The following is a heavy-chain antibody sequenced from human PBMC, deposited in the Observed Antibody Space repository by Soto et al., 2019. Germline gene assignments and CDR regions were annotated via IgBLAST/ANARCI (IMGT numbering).Heavy chain of an antibody. CDR1: GYTFTSYA. J-gene: IGHJ6*02. D-gene: IGHD6-13*01. Sequence: QVQLVQSGAEEKKPGASVKVSCKASGYTFTSYAIHWVRQAPGQRLEWMGWINAGNGNTKYSQKFQGRVTITRDTAASTAYMELSSLRSEDTAMYYCARVKEQKLGNYYYGMDVWGQGTTVTVSS. CDR3: ARVKEQKLGNYYYGMDV. CDR2: INAGNGNT. V-gene: IGHV1-3*05.